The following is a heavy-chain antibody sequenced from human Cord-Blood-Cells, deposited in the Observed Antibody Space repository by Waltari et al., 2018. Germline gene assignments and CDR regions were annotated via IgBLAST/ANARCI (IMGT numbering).Heavy chain of an antibody. CDR3: ARGRVAAAGAFDI. Sequence: QVQLVQSGAEVKKPGASVKVSCKASGYTFTSYDINWVRQATGQGLEWMGWMNPNSGNTGYAQKVQGRGTMTRNTSIRTAYMELSSLRSEDTAVYYCARGRVAAAGAFDIWGQGTMVTVSS. CDR2: MNPNSGNT. CDR1: GYTFTSYD. J-gene: IGHJ3*02. D-gene: IGHD6-13*01. V-gene: IGHV1-8*01.